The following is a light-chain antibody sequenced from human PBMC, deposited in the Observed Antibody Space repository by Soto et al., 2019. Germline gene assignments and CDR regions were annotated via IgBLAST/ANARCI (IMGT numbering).Light chain of an antibody. CDR1: SSNIGATYD. V-gene: IGLV1-40*01. Sequence: QAVVTQPPSVSGAPGQRVTISCTGSSSNIGATYDVQWYQQLPGTAPKLLIYGNSNRPSGVPDRFSGSKSGTSASLAITGLQADDEADYYCQSYDSSLSVHYVFGTGTKLTVL. CDR2: GNS. CDR3: QSYDSSLSVHYV. J-gene: IGLJ1*01.